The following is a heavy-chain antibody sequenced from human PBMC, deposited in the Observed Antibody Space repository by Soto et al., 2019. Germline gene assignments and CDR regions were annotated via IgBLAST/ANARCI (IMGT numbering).Heavy chain of an antibody. J-gene: IGHJ3*02. CDR2: IIPILGIA. CDR1: GGTFSSYT. D-gene: IGHD5-18*01. Sequence: ASVKVSCKASGGTFSSYTISWVRQAPGQGLEWMGRIIPILGIANYAQKFQGRVTITADKSTSTAYMELSSLRSEDTAVYYCARDLSSADTAMVNDAFDIWGQGTMVTVSS. CDR3: ARDLSSADTAMVNDAFDI. V-gene: IGHV1-69*04.